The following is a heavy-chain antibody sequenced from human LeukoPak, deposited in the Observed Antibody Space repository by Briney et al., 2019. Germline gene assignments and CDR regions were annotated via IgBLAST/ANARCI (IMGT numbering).Heavy chain of an antibody. CDR1: GFTFSDYY. D-gene: IGHD3-9*01. V-gene: IGHV3-11*03. CDR2: ISSSSSYT. J-gene: IGHJ4*02. CDR3: ARFSSGESVDWKTIIDY. Sequence: PGGSLRLSRAASGFTFSDYYMSWIRQAPGKGLEWVSNISSSSSYTNYADSVKGRFTISRDNAKNSLYLQMNSLRAEDTAVYYCARFSSGESVDWKTIIDYWGQGTLVTVSS.